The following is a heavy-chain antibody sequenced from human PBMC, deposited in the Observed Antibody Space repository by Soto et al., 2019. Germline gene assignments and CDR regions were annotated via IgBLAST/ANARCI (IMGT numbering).Heavy chain of an antibody. CDR1: GFTFSSYG. J-gene: IGHJ6*02. Sequence: PGGSLRLSCAASGFTFSSYGMYWVRQAPGKGLEWVAVISYDGSNKYYADSVKGRFTISRDNSKNTLYLQMNSLRAEDTAVYYCAKDAWTLPPGYCTNGVCSMGDYYGMDVWGQGTTVTVSS. V-gene: IGHV3-30*18. D-gene: IGHD2-8*01. CDR3: AKDAWTLPPGYCTNGVCSMGDYYGMDV. CDR2: ISYDGSNK.